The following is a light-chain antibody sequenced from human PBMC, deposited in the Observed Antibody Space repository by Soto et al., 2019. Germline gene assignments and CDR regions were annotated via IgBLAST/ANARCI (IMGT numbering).Light chain of an antibody. Sequence: EIVLTQSPGTLSLSPGERATLSFRTSQSISSSYLAWSQQKPGQAPRLLISATSSRATGVPDRFSGSGSGTDFTLTISRLEPEDSAVYYCHQYVSSPPAWSFGQGTNVEIK. J-gene: IGKJ1*01. CDR1: QSISSSY. CDR3: HQYVSSPPAWS. CDR2: ATS. V-gene: IGKV3-20*01.